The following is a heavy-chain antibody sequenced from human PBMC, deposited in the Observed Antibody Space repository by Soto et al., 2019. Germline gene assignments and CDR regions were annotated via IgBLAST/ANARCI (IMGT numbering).Heavy chain of an antibody. CDR1: GFTFSSYA. Sequence: EVQLLESGGGLVQPGGSLRLSCAASGFTFSSYAMSWVRQAPGKGLEWVSAISGSGGSTYYADSVKGRFTITRDNSKNALYLQMNSLRAEDTAVYYCAKDRYYDYVWGSCRPRGPFDYWGQGTLVTVSS. CDR3: AKDRYYDYVWGSCRPRGPFDY. V-gene: IGHV3-23*01. J-gene: IGHJ4*02. CDR2: ISGSGGST. D-gene: IGHD3-16*02.